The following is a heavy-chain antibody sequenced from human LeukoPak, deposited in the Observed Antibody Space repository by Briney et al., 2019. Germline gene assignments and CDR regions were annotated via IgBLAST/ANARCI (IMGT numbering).Heavy chain of an antibody. CDR1: GFTFSSYG. CDR2: TSYDGSNK. Sequence: GGSLRLSCAASGFTFSSYGMHWVRQAPGKGLEWVAFTSYDGSNKYYADSVKGRFTISRDNSKNTLYLQMSSLRTADTAVYYCPKHSVRRVIHDVFDIWGQGTRVTVSS. J-gene: IGHJ3*02. CDR3: PKHSVRRVIHDVFDI. D-gene: IGHD3-10*01. V-gene: IGHV3-30*18.